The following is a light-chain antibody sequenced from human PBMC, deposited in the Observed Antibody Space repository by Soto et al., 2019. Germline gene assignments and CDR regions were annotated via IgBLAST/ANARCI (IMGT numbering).Light chain of an antibody. J-gene: IGKJ4*01. CDR3: QQRSNWLFT. V-gene: IGKV3-11*01. Sequence: EIVLTQSPATLSLSPGERATLSCRASQSVSSYLAWYQQKPGQAPRLLIYDASNRATGIPARFSGIGSGTDFNLAISSLEPEDFAVYYCQQRSNWLFTFGGGTKVEIK. CDR2: DAS. CDR1: QSVSSY.